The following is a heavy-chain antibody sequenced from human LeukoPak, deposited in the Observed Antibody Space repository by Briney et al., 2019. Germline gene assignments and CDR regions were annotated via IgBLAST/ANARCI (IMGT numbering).Heavy chain of an antibody. CDR3: ARDPVVVVPAAARYFDL. CDR1: GDSVSSNSAA. D-gene: IGHD2-2*01. V-gene: IGHV6-1*01. Sequence: SQTLSLTCAISGDSVSSNSAAWNWIRQSPSRGLEWLGRTYYRSKWYNDYAVSVKSRITINPDTSKNQFSLQLNSVTPEDTAVYYCARDPVVVVPAAARYFDLWGRGTLVTVSS. CDR2: TYYRSKWYN. J-gene: IGHJ2*01.